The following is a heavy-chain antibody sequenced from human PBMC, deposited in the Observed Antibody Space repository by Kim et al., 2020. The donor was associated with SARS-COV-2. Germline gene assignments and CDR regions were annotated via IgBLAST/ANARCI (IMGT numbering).Heavy chain of an antibody. J-gene: IGHJ6*04. Sequence: SETLSLTCNVSGGSMSSYFWNWIRQPPGKGLEWIGYVYYRGSSNYNPSLRGRGTISTDTSKKKFSLELTSVTAADTAVYYCAGFKAVSGGGYHLEVWGKGITVPVSA. CDR2: VYYRGSS. CDR3: AGFKAVSGGGYHLEV. D-gene: IGHD6-19*01. CDR1: GGSMSSYF. V-gene: IGHV4-59*01.